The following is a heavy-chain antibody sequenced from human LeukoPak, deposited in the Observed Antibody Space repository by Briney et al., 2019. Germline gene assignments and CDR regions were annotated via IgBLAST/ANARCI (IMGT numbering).Heavy chain of an antibody. CDR3: ARGGGYFNY. CDR2: IYFSGST. J-gene: IGHJ4*02. CDR1: GGSISSDY. Sequence: SETLSLTCTVSGGSISSDYWSWMRQPPGKGLEWIGYIYFSGSTNYNPFLKSRVTISVDTSKAQLSLKLSSVAAADTAVYYCARGGGYFNYWGQGTLVTVSS. V-gene: IGHV4-59*13. D-gene: IGHD3-16*01.